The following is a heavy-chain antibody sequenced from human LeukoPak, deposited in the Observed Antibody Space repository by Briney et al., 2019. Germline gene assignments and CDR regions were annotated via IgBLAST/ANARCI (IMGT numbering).Heavy chain of an antibody. Sequence: SETLSLTCTVSGGSISSSSYYWGWIRQPPGKGLEWIGSIYYSGSTYYNPSLKSRVTISVDTSKNQFSLKLSSVTAADTAVYYCARVYYYGSGSYYIDHDAFDIWGQGTMVTVSS. CDR2: IYYSGST. J-gene: IGHJ3*02. CDR1: GGSISSSSYY. D-gene: IGHD3-10*01. CDR3: ARVYYYGSGSYYIDHDAFDI. V-gene: IGHV4-39*07.